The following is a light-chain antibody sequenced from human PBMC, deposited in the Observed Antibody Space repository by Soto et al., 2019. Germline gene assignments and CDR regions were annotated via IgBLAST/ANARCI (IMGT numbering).Light chain of an antibody. Sequence: EIVLTQSPGTLSLSPGERATLSCRASQRVSSSYLAWYQQKPGLAPRLLIYGASSRATGVPDRFSGSGSGTGFTLTISRLEPEDFAVYYCQQYGSSPLVTFGPGTRLEIK. CDR3: QQYGSSPLVT. J-gene: IGKJ5*01. CDR2: GAS. V-gene: IGKV3-20*01. CDR1: QRVSSSY.